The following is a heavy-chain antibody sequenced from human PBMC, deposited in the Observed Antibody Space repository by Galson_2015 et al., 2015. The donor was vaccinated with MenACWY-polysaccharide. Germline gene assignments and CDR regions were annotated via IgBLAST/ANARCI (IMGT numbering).Heavy chain of an antibody. D-gene: IGHD6-13*01. J-gene: IGHJ4*02. CDR2: SGSGGGL. CDR1: GFSFSANG. V-gene: IGHV3-23*01. CDR3: AKVGPRSSWTMGIDY. Sequence: SLRLSCADSGFSFSANGMSWVRQAPGRGLEWVSGSGSGGGLYYADSVKGRFTVSRDNSKNTLYLQMSNLRAEDTAVYYCAKVGPRSSWTMGIDYWGQGTLVTVSS.